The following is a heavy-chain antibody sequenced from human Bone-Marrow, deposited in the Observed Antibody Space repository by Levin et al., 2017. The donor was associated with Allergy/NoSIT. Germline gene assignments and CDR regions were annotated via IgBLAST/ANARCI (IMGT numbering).Heavy chain of an antibody. CDR3: ARELYCSSTSCYAGGWFDP. CDR1: GGSISSYY. V-gene: IGHV4-59*01. CDR2: IYYSGST. J-gene: IGHJ5*02. D-gene: IGHD2-2*01. Sequence: SETLSLTCTVSGGSISSYYWSWIRQPPGKGLEWIGYIYYSGSTNYNPSLKSRVTISVDTSKNQFSLKLSSVTAADTAVYYCARELYCSSTSCYAGGWFDPWGQGTLVTVSS.